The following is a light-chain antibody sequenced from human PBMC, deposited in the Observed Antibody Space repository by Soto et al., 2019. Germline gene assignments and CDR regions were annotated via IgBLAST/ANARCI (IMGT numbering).Light chain of an antibody. CDR2: DVN. CDR3: CSYAGSQTYV. Sequence: QSALTQPRSVSGSPGQSVTISCTGTSNDVGAYNYVSWYQQHPGKAPKLMIYDVNERPSGVPDRFSGSKSGNTASLTIPGLQDEDGAAYSRCSYAGSQTYVFGTGTKVTVL. CDR1: SNDVGAYNY. V-gene: IGLV2-11*01. J-gene: IGLJ1*01.